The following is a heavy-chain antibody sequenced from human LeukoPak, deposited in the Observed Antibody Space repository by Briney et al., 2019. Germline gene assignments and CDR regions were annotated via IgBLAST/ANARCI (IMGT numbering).Heavy chain of an antibody. V-gene: IGHV3-21*01. CDR3: ARDFGSFTTGTTEEGGGAFDI. CDR2: ISSSSSYI. Sequence: PGGSLRLSCAASGFTFSSYSMNWVRQAPGKGLEWVSSISSSSSYIYYADSVKGRFTISRDNAKNPLYLQMNSLRAEDTAVYYCARDFGSFTTGTTEEGGGAFDIWGQGTMVTVSS. CDR1: GFTFSSYS. D-gene: IGHD1-1*01. J-gene: IGHJ3*02.